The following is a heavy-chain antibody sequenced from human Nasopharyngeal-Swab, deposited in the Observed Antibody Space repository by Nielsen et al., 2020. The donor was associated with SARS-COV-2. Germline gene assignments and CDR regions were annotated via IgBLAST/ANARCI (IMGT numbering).Heavy chain of an antibody. CDR3: AKYRVGISRDFDY. J-gene: IGHJ4*02. CDR2: IGPSGGDI. Sequence: GGSLRLSCAASGFTFSSYAMSWVRQAPGEGLEWVSAIGPSGGDIEYADSVKGRFAISRDNSKNTLYLQMNSLRVEDTAVYYCAKYRVGISRDFDYWGQGMLVTVSS. CDR1: GFTFSSYA. D-gene: IGHD3-3*02. V-gene: IGHV3-23*01.